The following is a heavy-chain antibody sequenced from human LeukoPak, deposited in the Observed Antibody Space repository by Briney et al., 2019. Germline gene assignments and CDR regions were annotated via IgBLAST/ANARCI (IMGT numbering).Heavy chain of an antibody. V-gene: IGHV3-48*03. CDR2: ISSSGSTI. CDR3: AELGITMIGGV. Sequence: GGSLRLSCAASGFSFSSYEMNWVRQAPGKGLEWVPYISSSGSTIYYADSVKGRFTISRDNAKNSLYLQMNSLRAEDTAVYYCAELGITMIGGVWGKGTTVTISS. J-gene: IGHJ6*04. D-gene: IGHD3-10*02. CDR1: GFSFSSYE.